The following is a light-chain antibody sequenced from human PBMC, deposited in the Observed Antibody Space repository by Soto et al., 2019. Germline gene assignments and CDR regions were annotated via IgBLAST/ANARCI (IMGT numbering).Light chain of an antibody. V-gene: IGKV1-5*03. CDR3: QQYKSYSVWT. CDR1: QSISSW. Sequence: DIQMTQSPSTLSASVGDRVTITCRASQSISSWLAWYQQKPGKAPKLLIYKASSLESGVPSRFSGSGSGTEFTLTIISLQPDDFATYYCQQYKSYSVWTFGQGTKVEIK. CDR2: KAS. J-gene: IGKJ1*01.